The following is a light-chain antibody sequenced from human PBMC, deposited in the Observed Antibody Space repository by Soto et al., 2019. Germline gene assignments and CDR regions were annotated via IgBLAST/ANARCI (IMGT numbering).Light chain of an antibody. CDR1: SSDVGGYNY. CDR3: SSYTSSSLCV. V-gene: IGLV2-14*01. J-gene: IGLJ2*01. CDR2: EVS. Sequence: QSALTQPASVSGSPGQSITISCTGTSSDVGGYNYVSWYQQHPGKAPKLMIYEVSNRPSGVSNRFSGSKSGNTASLTISGLQADDEADYYCSSYTSSSLCVFGGGTKLTVL.